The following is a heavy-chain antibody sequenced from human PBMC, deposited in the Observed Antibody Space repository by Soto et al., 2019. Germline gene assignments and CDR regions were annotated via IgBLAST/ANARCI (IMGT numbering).Heavy chain of an antibody. V-gene: IGHV3-73*01. CDR1: GFTFSGSA. CDR3: TRLCSSTSCYADNWLDP. CDR2: IRSKANSYAT. D-gene: IGHD2-2*01. J-gene: IGHJ5*02. Sequence: GGSLRLSCAASGFTFSGSAMHWVRQASGKGLEWVGRIRSKANSYATAYAASVKGRFTISRDDSKNTAYLQMNSLKTEDTAVYYCTRLCSSTSCYADNWLDPWGQGTLVTVSS.